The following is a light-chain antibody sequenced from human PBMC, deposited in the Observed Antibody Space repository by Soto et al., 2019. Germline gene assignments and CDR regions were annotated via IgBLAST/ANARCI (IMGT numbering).Light chain of an antibody. J-gene: IGKJ3*01. CDR3: QQRSNWPVT. CDR1: ESVSSN. Sequence: ETLMTQSPATLSVSPGERATLSCRASESVSSNLAWYQQKPGQAPRLLIYGASTRATGIPARFSGSGSGTDFTLTISSLEPEDFAVYYCQQRSNWPVTFGPGSMVDI. V-gene: IGKV3-11*01. CDR2: GAS.